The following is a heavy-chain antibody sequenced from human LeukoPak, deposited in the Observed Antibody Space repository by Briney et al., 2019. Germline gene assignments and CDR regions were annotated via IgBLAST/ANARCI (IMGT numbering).Heavy chain of an antibody. CDR2: IYTSGST. D-gene: IGHD3-22*01. J-gene: IGHJ6*03. Sequence: PSETLSLTCTVSGGSNSSYYWSWLRQPAGKGLEWIGRIYTSGSTNYNPSLKSRVTMSVDTSKNQFSLKLSSVTAADTAVYYCARDRYDSSGYHLHMDVWGKGTTVTVSS. V-gene: IGHV4-4*07. CDR3: ARDRYDSSGYHLHMDV. CDR1: GGSNSSYY.